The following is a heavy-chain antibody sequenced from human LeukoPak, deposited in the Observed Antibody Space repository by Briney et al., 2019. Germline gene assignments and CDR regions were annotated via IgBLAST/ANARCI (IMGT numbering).Heavy chain of an antibody. V-gene: IGHV4-34*01. CDR3: ARGNSSRGYSYGPSTYGMDV. CDR1: GGSFSGYY. Sequence: SETLSLTCAVYGGSFSGYYWSWIRQPPGKGLEWIGEINHSGSTNYNPSLKRRVTISVDTSKNQFSLKLSSVTAADTAVYYCARGNSSRGYSYGPSTYGMDVWGQGTTVTVSS. J-gene: IGHJ6*02. CDR2: INHSGST. D-gene: IGHD5-18*01.